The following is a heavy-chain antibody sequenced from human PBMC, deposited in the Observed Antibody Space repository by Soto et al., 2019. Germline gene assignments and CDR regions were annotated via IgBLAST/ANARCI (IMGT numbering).Heavy chain of an antibody. D-gene: IGHD2-2*01. CDR3: ARDCSSTSCYAYP. Sequence: SVKVSCKASVGTFSSYTSSWVRQAPGQGLEWMGRIIPILGIANYAQKFQGRVTITADKSTSTAYMELSSLRSEDTAVYYCARDCSSTSCYAYPWGQGTLVTVSS. V-gene: IGHV1-69*04. J-gene: IGHJ5*02. CDR2: IIPILGIA. CDR1: VGTFSSYT.